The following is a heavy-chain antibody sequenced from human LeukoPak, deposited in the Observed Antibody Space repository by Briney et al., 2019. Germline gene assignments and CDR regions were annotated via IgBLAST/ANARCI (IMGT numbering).Heavy chain of an antibody. CDR2: IYSGDNT. CDR1: GFTVSTNY. J-gene: IGHJ4*02. CDR3: GGITRYYFDY. V-gene: IGHV3-66*01. Sequence: GGSLRLSCTASGFTVSTNYMSWVRQAPGKGLEWVSLIYSGDNTYYADSVKGRFTISRDNSKNTLYLQMNSLRAEDTAVYYCGGITRYYFDYWGQGTLVTVSS. D-gene: IGHD4-23*01.